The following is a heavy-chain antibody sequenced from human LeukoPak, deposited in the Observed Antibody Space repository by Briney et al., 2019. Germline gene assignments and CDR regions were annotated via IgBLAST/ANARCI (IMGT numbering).Heavy chain of an antibody. D-gene: IGHD2-2*01. CDR1: GFTFSSYA. Sequence: PGGSLRLSCAASGFTFSSYAMSWVRQAPGKGLEWVSAISGSGGSTYYADSVKGRFTISRDNSKNTLYLQMNSLRAEDTAVYYCAKALDIVVVPAAMGGYFDYWGQGTLVTVSS. CDR3: AKALDIVVVPAAMGGYFDY. V-gene: IGHV3-23*01. CDR2: ISGSGGST. J-gene: IGHJ4*02.